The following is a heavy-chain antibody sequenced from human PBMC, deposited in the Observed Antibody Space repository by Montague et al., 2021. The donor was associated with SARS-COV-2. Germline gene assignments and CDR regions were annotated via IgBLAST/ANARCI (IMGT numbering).Heavy chain of an antibody. V-gene: IGHV4-34*01. J-gene: IGHJ4*02. CDR1: GGSFSGYY. CDR2: INHSGST. Sequence: SETLSLTCAVYGGSFSGYYLNWIRQSPGKGLEWIGEINHSGSTNYNPSLKSRVTISVDTSKNQFSLKLSSVTAADTAVYYCARGREYSSSAGFDYWGQGTLVTVSS. CDR3: ARGREYSSSAGFDY. D-gene: IGHD6-6*01.